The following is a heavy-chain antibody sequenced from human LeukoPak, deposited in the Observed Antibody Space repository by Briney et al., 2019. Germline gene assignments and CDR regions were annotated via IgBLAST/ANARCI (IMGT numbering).Heavy chain of an antibody. V-gene: IGHV3-21*01. CDR3: ARGTLTWRQLWAHDAFDI. CDR1: GFTFSSYS. CDR2: ISSSSSYI. Sequence: GGSLRLSCAASGFTFSSYSMNWVRQAPGKGLEWGSSISSSSSYIYYTDSVKSRFTISRDNAKNSLYLQLNSLRAEDTAGYYCARGTLTWRQLWAHDAFDIGGQGTMVTVSS. D-gene: IGHD5-18*01. J-gene: IGHJ3*02.